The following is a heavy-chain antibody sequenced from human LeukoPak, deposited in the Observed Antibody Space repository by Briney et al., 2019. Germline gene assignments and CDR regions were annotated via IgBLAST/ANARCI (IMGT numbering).Heavy chain of an antibody. CDR1: GFTFSFSG. CDR2: ISDDGSRK. Sequence: PGRSLRLSCAASGFTFSFSGMYWVRQAPGKGLDWVAFISDDGSRKYYADSVKGRFTISRDNSKNTLFLQMNSLRTEDTAVYYCAKDRSTTWSFDYWGQGTLVTVPS. D-gene: IGHD6-13*01. V-gene: IGHV3-30*18. CDR3: AKDRSTTWSFDY. J-gene: IGHJ4*02.